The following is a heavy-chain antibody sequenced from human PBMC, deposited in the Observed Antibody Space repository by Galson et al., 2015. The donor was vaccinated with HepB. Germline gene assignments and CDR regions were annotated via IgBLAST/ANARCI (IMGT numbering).Heavy chain of an antibody. CDR2: INPSGGST. CDR3: ARKRYYYGSGSYPDYYGMDV. V-gene: IGHV1-46*01. CDR1: GYTFTSYY. J-gene: IGHJ6*02. Sequence: SVKVSCKASGYTFTSYYMHWVRQAPGQGLEWMGIINPSGGSTSYAQKFQGRVTMTRDTSTSTVYMELSSLRSEDTAVYYCARKRYYYGSGSYPDYYGMDVWGQGTTVTVSS. D-gene: IGHD3-10*01.